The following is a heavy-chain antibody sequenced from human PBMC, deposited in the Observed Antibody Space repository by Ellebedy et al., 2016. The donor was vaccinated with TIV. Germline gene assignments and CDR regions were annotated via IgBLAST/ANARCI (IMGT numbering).Heavy chain of an antibody. CDR2: IYHSGDT. J-gene: IGHJ4*02. V-gene: IGHV4-59*01. CDR3: AREGAVAGSYPHFDY. Sequence: SETLSLTCTVPGSSISSFYWNRILQPPGKGLDWIGYIYHSGDTPYNPSLKSRVTISVHTSKNQFSLKLNSVTAADTAAYYCAREGAVAGSYPHFDYWGRGALVTVSS. CDR1: GSSISSFY. D-gene: IGHD6-19*01.